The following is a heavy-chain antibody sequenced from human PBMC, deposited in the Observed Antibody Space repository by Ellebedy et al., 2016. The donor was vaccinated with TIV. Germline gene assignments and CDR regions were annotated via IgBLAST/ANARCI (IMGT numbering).Heavy chain of an antibody. V-gene: IGHV3-21*01. Sequence: GGSLRLSXAASGFTFSSYSMNWVRQAPGKGLEWVSSISSSSSYIYYADSVKGRFTISRDNAKNSLYLQMNSLRAEDTAVYYCARAIVGATYDYWGQGTLVTVSS. CDR1: GFTFSSYS. D-gene: IGHD1-26*01. CDR2: ISSSSSYI. J-gene: IGHJ4*02. CDR3: ARAIVGATYDY.